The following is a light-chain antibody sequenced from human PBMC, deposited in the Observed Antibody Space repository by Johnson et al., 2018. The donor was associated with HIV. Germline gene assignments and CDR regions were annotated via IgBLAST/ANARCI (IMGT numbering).Light chain of an antibody. CDR2: DNN. J-gene: IGLJ1*01. V-gene: IGLV1-51*01. Sequence: QSVLTQPPSVSAAPGQKVTISCSGSSSNIGNNYVSWYQQLPGTAPKLLIYDNNKRPSGIPDRFSGSKSGTSATLGITGLQTGDEADYYCRTWDSSLSGYVFGTGTMVTVL. CDR1: SSNIGNNY. CDR3: RTWDSSLSGYV.